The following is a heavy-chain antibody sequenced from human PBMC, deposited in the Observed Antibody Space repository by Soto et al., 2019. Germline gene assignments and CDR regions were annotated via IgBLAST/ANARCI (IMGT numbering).Heavy chain of an antibody. CDR2: ISYSGTT. J-gene: IGHJ5*02. V-gene: IGHV4-39*07. Sequence: PSETLSLTCTVSGGSINNNHYYWGWVRQPPGKGLEWIGSISYSGTTYFNPSLKSRVTISVDTSKNQFSLKLSSVTAADTAVYYCARSIDPWGQGTLVTVSS. CDR1: GGSINNNHYY. CDR3: ARSIDP.